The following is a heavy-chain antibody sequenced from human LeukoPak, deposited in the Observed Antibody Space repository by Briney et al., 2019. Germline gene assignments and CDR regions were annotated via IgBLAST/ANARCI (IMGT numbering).Heavy chain of an antibody. CDR3: ARDRRGDYCSSTSCYTIEIPFDY. J-gene: IGHJ4*02. V-gene: IGHV3-33*01. CDR2: IWYDGSNK. Sequence: GGSLRLSCAASGFTFSSYGMHWVRQAPGKGLEWVAVIWYDGSNKYYADSVKGRFTISRDNSKNTLYLQMNGLRAEDTAVYYCARDRRGDYCSSTSCYTIEIPFDYWGQGTLVTVSS. D-gene: IGHD2-2*02. CDR1: GFTFSSYG.